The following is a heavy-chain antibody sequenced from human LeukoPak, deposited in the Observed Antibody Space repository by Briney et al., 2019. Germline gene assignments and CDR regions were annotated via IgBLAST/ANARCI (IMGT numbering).Heavy chain of an antibody. CDR1: GFTFSSYS. Sequence: GGSLRLSCAAPGFTFSSYSMNWVRQAPGKGLEWVSSISSSSSYIYYADSVKGRFTISRGNAKNSLYLQMNSLRAEDTAVYYCARDDLSGSGSPLDYWGQGTLVTVSS. J-gene: IGHJ4*02. CDR2: ISSSSSYI. V-gene: IGHV3-21*01. D-gene: IGHD3-10*01. CDR3: ARDDLSGSGSPLDY.